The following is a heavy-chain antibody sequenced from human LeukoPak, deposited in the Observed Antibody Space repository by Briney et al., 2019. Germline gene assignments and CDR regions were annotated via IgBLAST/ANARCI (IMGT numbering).Heavy chain of an antibody. J-gene: IGHJ4*02. D-gene: IGHD4-17*01. CDR2: IKEEGSEK. CDR3: ARAPYGENY. V-gene: IGHV3-7*01. Sequence: PGGSLRLSCAASGFIFSTYWMIWVRQAPGKGLEWVANIKEEGSEKYYVDSVKGRFTISRDNAKYSLYLQMNSLRVEDTAVYYCARAPYGENYWGQGTLVTVSS. CDR1: GFIFSTYW.